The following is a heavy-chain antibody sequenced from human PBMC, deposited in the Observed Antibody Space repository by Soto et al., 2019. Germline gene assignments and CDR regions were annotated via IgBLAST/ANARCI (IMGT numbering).Heavy chain of an antibody. CDR1: GGSISSYY. J-gene: IGHJ4*02. D-gene: IGHD3-9*01. CDR2: IYYSGST. V-gene: IGHV4-59*01. CDR3: ARAMGYYDFLTGYKLDTGFDY. Sequence: SETLSLTCTVSGGSISSYYWSWIRQPPGKGLEWIGYIYYSGSTNYNPSLKSRVTISVDTSKNQFSLKLSSVTAADTAVYYCARAMGYYDFLTGYKLDTGFDYWGQGTLVTVSS.